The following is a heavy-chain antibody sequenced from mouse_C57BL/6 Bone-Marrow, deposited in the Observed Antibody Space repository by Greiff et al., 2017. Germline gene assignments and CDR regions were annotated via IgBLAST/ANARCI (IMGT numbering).Heavy chain of an antibody. Sequence: VQLQQSGPGLVQPSPSLSLTCTVSGFSLTSYGVHWVRQSPGQGLEWLGVIWSGGSTDYNAAFISRLSISKDNSKGKVFFKMNSRQADDTAIYYCARKGPLYYDYDGSYAMAYWGQGTSVTVSA. CDR3: ARKGPLYYDYDGSYAMAY. J-gene: IGHJ4*01. CDR2: IWSGGST. CDR1: GFSLTSYG. D-gene: IGHD2-4*01. V-gene: IGHV2-2*01.